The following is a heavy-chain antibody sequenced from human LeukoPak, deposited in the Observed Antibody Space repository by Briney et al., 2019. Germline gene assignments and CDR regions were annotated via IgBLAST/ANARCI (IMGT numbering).Heavy chain of an antibody. CDR1: GYTALNYG. Sequence: ASVKVSCKVSGYTALNYGFTWVRQAPGQGLEWMGWISVYNGHTNFAQKFQDRVTLTTDTSTNTAYMELKSLRSDDTAVYYCARGDDYYGSGSYLIDYWGQGTLVTVSS. D-gene: IGHD3-10*01. J-gene: IGHJ4*02. CDR2: ISVYNGHT. V-gene: IGHV1-18*01. CDR3: ARGDDYYGSGSYLIDY.